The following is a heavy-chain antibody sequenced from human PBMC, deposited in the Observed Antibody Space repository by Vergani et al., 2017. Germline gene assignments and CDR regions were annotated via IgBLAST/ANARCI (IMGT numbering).Heavy chain of an antibody. CDR3: AKDMTPDYSRYYYYMDV. V-gene: IGHV3-9*01. CDR2: ISWNSGSI. Sequence: EVQLVESGGGLVQPGRSLRLSCAASGFTFDDYAMHWVRQAPGKGLEWVSGISWNSGSIGYADSVKGRVTISRDNAKNSLYLQMNSLRAEDTALYYSAKDMTPDYSRYYYYMDVWGKGTTVTVSS. D-gene: IGHD2-15*01. J-gene: IGHJ6*03. CDR1: GFTFDDYA.